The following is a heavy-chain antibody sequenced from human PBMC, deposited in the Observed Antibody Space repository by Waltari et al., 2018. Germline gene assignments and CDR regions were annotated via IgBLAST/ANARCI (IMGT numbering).Heavy chain of an antibody. CDR2: IYSGGST. CDR1: GFTVSSNY. V-gene: IGHV3-53*02. J-gene: IGHJ3*02. D-gene: IGHD4-17*01. Sequence: EVQLVETGGGLIQPGGSLRLYCAASGFTVSSNYLRWVRQAPGKGLEWVSVIYSGGSTYYADSVKGRFTISRDNSKNTLYLQMNSLRAEDTAVYYCARDVYGGNDAFDIWGQGTMVTVSS. CDR3: ARDVYGGNDAFDI.